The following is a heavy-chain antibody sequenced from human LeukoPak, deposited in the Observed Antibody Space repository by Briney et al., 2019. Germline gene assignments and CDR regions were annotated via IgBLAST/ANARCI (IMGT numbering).Heavy chain of an antibody. CDR3: ARYDYGDPYFDY. J-gene: IGHJ4*02. D-gene: IGHD4-17*01. CDR1: GGSISSYY. CDR2: IYYSGST. Sequence: SETLSLTCTVSGGSISSYYWSWIRQPPGKGLEWIGYIYYSGSTNYNPSLKSRATISVDTSKNQFSLKLSSVTAADTAVYYCARYDYGDPYFDYWGQGTLVTVSS. V-gene: IGHV4-59*08.